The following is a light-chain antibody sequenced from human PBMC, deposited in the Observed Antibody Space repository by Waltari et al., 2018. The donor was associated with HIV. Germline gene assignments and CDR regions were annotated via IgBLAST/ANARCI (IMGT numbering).Light chain of an antibody. V-gene: IGLV3-19*01. CDR3: ACWDRSGDYIL. J-gene: IGLJ2*01. CDR1: SLRKYY. Sequence: SSELTQDPAVSVALGQTVKIACLGDSLRKYYASWYRLRPGQAPQLLVYGTNSRPSGIPDRFSASSSGNRAFLTITGARAEDEADYYCACWDRSGDYILFGGGTSLTGL. CDR2: GTN.